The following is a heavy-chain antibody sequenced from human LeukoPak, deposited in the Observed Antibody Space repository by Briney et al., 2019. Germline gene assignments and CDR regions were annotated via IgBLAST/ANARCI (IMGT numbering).Heavy chain of an antibody. Sequence: GGSLRLSCAASGFTFNDYAMHWVRQAPGKGLEWVSGISGGVGTTYYVDSVKGRFTISRDNSKNTLFLQMNSLRAEDTAVYYCATKVVTDTFDIWGQGTMVTVSS. CDR1: GFTFNDYA. D-gene: IGHD3-22*01. J-gene: IGHJ3*02. CDR2: ISGGVGTT. CDR3: ATKVVTDTFDI. V-gene: IGHV3-23*01.